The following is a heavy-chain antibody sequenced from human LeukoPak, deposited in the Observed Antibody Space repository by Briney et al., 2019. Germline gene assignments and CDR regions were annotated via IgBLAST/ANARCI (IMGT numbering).Heavy chain of an antibody. CDR2: ISSSGDTR. CDR3: SRDRMLNWDYASRAFDI. D-gene: IGHD1-7*01. CDR1: GFPFSSYS. V-gene: IGHV3-48*04. Sequence: GGSLRLSCAASGFPFSSYSMNWVRQAPGKGLEWVSYISSSGDTRHYADSMGGRFTISRDNAQSSLYLQLNSLRAEDTAVYYCSRDRMLNWDYASRAFDIWGQGTMVTVSS. J-gene: IGHJ3*02.